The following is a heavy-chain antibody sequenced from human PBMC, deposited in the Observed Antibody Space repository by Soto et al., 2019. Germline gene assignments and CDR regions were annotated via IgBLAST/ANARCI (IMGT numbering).Heavy chain of an antibody. J-gene: IGHJ6*02. D-gene: IGHD6-19*01. Sequence: GGSLRLSCAASGFTFSSYGMHWVRQAPGKGLEWVAVISYDGSNKYYADSVKGRFTISRDNSKNTLYLQMNSLRAEDTAVYYCAKDHSNGCAYYYVGMDVWGQGTPVTVSS. CDR3: AKDHSNGCAYYYVGMDV. CDR1: GFTFSSYG. CDR2: ISYDGSNK. V-gene: IGHV3-30*18.